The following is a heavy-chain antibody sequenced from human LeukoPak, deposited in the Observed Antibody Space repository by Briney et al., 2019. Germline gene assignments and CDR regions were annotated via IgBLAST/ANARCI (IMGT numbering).Heavy chain of an antibody. D-gene: IGHD3-16*01. CDR3: AKASTYYDYVWGSYLY. J-gene: IGHJ4*02. CDR1: GFTFSTYG. V-gene: IGHV3-23*01. Sequence: GGSLRLSCSASGFTFSTYGMSWVRQAPGKGLQWVISISGSGSTTYYADSVKGRFTISRDNSKNTLYLQMNSLRAEDTAVYYCAKASTYYDYVWGSYLYWGQGTLVTVSS. CDR2: ISGSGSTT.